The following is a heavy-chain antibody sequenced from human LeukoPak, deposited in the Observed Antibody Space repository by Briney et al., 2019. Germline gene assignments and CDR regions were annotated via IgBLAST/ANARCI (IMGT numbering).Heavy chain of an antibody. V-gene: IGHV4-59*12. J-gene: IGHJ5*02. CDR3: ARDRDIAVAGTRYNWFDP. D-gene: IGHD6-19*01. CDR1: GASISTYF. Sequence: SETLSLTCIVSGASISTYFWSWIRQPPGKGLEWIGYIYYSGSTNYNPSLKSRVTISVDTSKNQFSLKLSSVTAADTAVYYCARDRDIAVAGTRYNWFDPWGQGTLVTVSS. CDR2: IYYSGST.